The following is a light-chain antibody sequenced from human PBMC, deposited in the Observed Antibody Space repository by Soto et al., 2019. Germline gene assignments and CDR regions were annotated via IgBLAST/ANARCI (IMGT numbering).Light chain of an antibody. CDR3: QLYGSSART. V-gene: IGKV3-20*01. Sequence: EIVLTQSPVTLSLSPGERATLSCRASQTVSSNSLAWYHQKPGQAPRLLIYGASSRATGIADRFSGSGSGTDFTLTISRLEPEDFAVYYCQLYGSSARTFGQGTKVDIK. J-gene: IGKJ1*01. CDR1: QTVSSNS. CDR2: GAS.